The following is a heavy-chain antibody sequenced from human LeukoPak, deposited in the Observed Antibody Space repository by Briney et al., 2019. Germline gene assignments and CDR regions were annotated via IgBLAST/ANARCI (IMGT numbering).Heavy chain of an antibody. CDR1: GFDFGDSV. J-gene: IGHJ6*02. CDR3: VNRDGGWLQSSGMDV. Sequence: GGSLRLSCAASGFDFGDSVMHWVRQAPGEGLQWVAIISRDGTDRRYEDFVKGRFTISRDNSKNTLYLQMHNLRAEDTAIYYCVNRDGGWLQSSGMDVWGQGTAVTVSS. V-gene: IGHV3-33*08. D-gene: IGHD5-24*01. CDR2: ISRDGTDR.